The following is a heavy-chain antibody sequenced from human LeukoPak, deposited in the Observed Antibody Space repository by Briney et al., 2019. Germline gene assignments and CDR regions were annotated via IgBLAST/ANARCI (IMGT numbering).Heavy chain of an antibody. V-gene: IGHV3-23*01. Sequence: GGSLRLSCAASGFTFSSYAMSWVRQAPGKGLAWVSGISGSGRSTHSADSVKGRFTISRDNSKNMLYLQMNSLRAEDTALYYCAKALDGYNGMDVWGQGTTVIGSS. J-gene: IGHJ6*02. CDR2: ISGSGRST. CDR3: AKALDGYNGMDV. CDR1: GFTFSSYA. D-gene: IGHD3-16*02.